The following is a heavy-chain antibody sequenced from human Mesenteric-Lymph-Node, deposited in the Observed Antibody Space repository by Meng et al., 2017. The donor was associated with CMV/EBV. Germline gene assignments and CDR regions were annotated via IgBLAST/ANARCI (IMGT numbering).Heavy chain of an antibody. Sequence: CDVSGDSITTGPWWSWVRQSPGKGLEWIGGIHHSGSINYNPSLKSRVTIVVDQSKNQFSLKLSSVTAADTAMYYCARDGANSWNWFDPWGQGTLVTVSS. CDR1: GDSITTGPW. J-gene: IGHJ5*02. CDR2: IHHSGSI. V-gene: IGHV4-4*02. D-gene: IGHD3-16*01. CDR3: ARDGANSWNWFDP.